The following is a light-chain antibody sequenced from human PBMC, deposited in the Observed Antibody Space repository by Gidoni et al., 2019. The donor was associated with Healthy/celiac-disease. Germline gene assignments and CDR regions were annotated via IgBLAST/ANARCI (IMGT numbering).Light chain of an antibody. CDR3: QQYNSYSRT. CDR2: KAS. J-gene: IGKJ1*01. V-gene: IGKV1-5*03. Sequence: DIQMTQSPSTLSASVGGRVTITCRASQSISSWLAWYQQKPGKAPKLLIYKASSLESGVPSRFSGSGSGTEFTLTSSSLQPDDFATYYCQQYNSYSRTFGQGTKVEIK. CDR1: QSISSW.